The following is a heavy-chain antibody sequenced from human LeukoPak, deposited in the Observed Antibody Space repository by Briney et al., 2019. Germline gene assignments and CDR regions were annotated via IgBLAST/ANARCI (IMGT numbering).Heavy chain of an antibody. Sequence: GGSLRLSCAASGFTFSSYSMNWVRQAPGKGLEWVSSISSSSSYVYYADSVKGRFTISRDNAKNSLYLQMNSLRAEDTAVYYCAGYCSGGSCYDWGQGTLVTVSS. CDR2: ISSSSSYV. CDR1: GFTFSSYS. D-gene: IGHD2-15*01. V-gene: IGHV3-21*01. J-gene: IGHJ4*02. CDR3: AGYCSGGSCYD.